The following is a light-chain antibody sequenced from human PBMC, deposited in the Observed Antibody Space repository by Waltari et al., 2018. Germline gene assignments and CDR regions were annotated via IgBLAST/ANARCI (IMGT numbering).Light chain of an antibody. V-gene: IGLV3-1*01. J-gene: IGLJ1*01. CDR3: QAWDSSTCF. CDR1: QLGAKY. Sequence: SYELTQPPSMSVSPGQTATITCSGDQLGAKYASWYQPKPGQSPVLVIYQDTERPSGSPKRFPGSNSGNTATLTISGTQAVDEADYYWQAWDSSTCFFGTGTKVTVL. CDR2: QDT.